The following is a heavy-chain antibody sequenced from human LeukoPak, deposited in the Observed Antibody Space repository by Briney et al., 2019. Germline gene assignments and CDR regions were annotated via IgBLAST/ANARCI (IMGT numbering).Heavy chain of an antibody. D-gene: IGHD6-13*01. J-gene: IGHJ5*02. CDR2: IYTSGST. V-gene: IGHV4-4*07. Sequence: SETLSLTCTVSGDSISSYYWTWIRQPPGKALEWIGYIYTSGSTNYNPSIKSRVTMSVDTSKNQFSLKLSSVTAADTAVYYCARDGPSPRYSSSWYWFDPWGQGTLVTVSS. CDR3: ARDGPSPRYSSSWYWFDP. CDR1: GDSISSYY.